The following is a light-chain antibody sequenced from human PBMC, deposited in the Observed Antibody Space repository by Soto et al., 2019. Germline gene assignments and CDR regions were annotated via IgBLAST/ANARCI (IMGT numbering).Light chain of an antibody. J-gene: IGLJ3*02. Sequence: QSVLTQPRSVSGSPGQSVTISCTGTSSDVGGYNSVSWYLHHPGKAPKLIIYDVSKRPSGVPDRFSGSKSGNTASLTISGLQAEDESDYYCCSYAGSYTWVFGGGTKLTVL. CDR3: CSYAGSYTWV. V-gene: IGLV2-11*01. CDR2: DVS. CDR1: SSDVGGYNS.